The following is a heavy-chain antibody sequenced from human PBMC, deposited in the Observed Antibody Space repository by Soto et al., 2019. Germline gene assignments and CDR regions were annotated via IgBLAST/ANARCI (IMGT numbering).Heavy chain of an antibody. Sequence: SETLCLTCDVSGGSITTSALWTWVRQFPGRGLEWIGEIAHDGHTNYNPSLSGRVTMSVDLSNSQFSLNVDSVNAAETAVYFCAGGRDYDYWGQGTMVTVS. D-gene: IGHD1-26*01. V-gene: IGHV4-4*02. CDR3: AGGRDYDY. CDR1: GGSITTSAL. CDR2: IAHDGHT. J-gene: IGHJ4*02.